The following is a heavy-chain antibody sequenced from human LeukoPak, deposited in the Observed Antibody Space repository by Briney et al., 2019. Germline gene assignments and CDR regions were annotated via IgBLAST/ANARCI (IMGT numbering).Heavy chain of an antibody. CDR2: IYYTGST. V-gene: IGHV4-59*01. J-gene: IGHJ3*02. CDR1: GGSISSYY. Sequence: PSETLSLTCSVSGGSISSYYWSWLRQPPGKGLEGIGYIYYTGSTNYNPSLASRVTISIDTSKKQLSLKLRSVTAADTAVYYCARDRRESSKPNDAFDIWGQGTMVTVSS. D-gene: IGHD4-11*01. CDR3: ARDRRESSKPNDAFDI.